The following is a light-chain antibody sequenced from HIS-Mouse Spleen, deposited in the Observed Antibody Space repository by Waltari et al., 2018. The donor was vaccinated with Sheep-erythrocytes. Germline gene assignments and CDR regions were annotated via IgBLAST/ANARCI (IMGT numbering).Light chain of an antibody. Sequence: IQMTQSPSSLSASVGDRVPIPCRASQSISSYLNWYQQKPGKAPKLLIYAASSLQSGVPSRFSGSGSGTDFTLTISSLQPEDFATYYCQQSYSTPQFTFGPGTKVDIK. CDR2: AAS. V-gene: IGKV1-39*01. CDR3: QQSYSTPQFT. CDR1: QSISSY. J-gene: IGKJ3*01.